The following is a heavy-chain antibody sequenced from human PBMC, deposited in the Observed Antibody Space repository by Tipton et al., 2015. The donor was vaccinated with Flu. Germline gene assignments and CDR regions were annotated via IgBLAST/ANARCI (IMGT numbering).Heavy chain of an antibody. J-gene: IGHJ3*01. D-gene: IGHD3-10*01. CDR2: ISGYDGLT. Sequence: QSGPEVKEPGASVKVSCKASGYTFANYGISWVRQAPGQGLEWMGWISGYDGLTSYAQKVQGRVTMTTDKSTSTAYMEMRSLRSDDTAVYYCARNSWATQRRGDDAFDVWGQGTMVTVSS. CDR1: GYTFANYG. V-gene: IGHV1-18*04. CDR3: ARNSWATQRRGDDAFDV.